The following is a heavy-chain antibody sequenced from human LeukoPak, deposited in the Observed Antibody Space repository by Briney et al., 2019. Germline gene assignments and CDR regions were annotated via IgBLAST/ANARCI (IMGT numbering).Heavy chain of an antibody. D-gene: IGHD2-21*02. CDR3: ARTADRMWHFDY. CDR2: LYPDGST. J-gene: IGHJ4*02. V-gene: IGHV3-53*04. Sequence: PGGSLRLSCAASGFTVRTNYMSWGRQAPGKGLEWVSVLYPDGSTYYAGSVKGRFTISRHNSKNTLFLLMNSLRPEDTAVYFCARTADRMWHFDYWGQGTQGTVSS. CDR1: GFTVRTNY.